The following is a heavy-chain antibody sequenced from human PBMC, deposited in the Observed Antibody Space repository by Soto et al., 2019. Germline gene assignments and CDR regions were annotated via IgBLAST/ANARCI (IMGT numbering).Heavy chain of an antibody. D-gene: IGHD6-25*01. Sequence: QVELQESGPRLVKSSGTLSLTCDVSSGSISTGNWWSWVRQPPGKGLESIGEIYYTGATNYNPSLKSRVTMTIAKSKDQFYLILTSATAADTAVYYCARVFSSGSGWMYYLDFWGQGILVSVSS. V-gene: IGHV4-4*02. CDR1: SGSISTGNW. CDR2: IYYTGAT. CDR3: ARVFSSGSGWMYYLDF. J-gene: IGHJ4*02.